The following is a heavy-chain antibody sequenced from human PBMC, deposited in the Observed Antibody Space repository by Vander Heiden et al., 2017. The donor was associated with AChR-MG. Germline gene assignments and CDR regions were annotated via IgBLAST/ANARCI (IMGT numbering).Heavy chain of an antibody. Sequence: EVQLLESGGGLVQPGGSLRLSCAASGFTFSSYAMSWVRQAPGKGLEWVSAISGSGGSTYYADSVKGRCTISRDNSKNTLYLQMNSLRAEDTAVYYCAKKSCSGGSCYPYPYYFDYWGQGTLVTVSS. D-gene: IGHD2-15*01. CDR3: AKKSCSGGSCYPYPYYFDY. V-gene: IGHV3-23*01. CDR1: GFTFSSYA. CDR2: ISGSGGST. J-gene: IGHJ4*02.